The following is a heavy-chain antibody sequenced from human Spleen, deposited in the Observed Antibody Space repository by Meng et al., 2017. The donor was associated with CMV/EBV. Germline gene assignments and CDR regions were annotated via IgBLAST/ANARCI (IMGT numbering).Heavy chain of an antibody. CDR2: INPNSGGT. Sequence: ASVKVSCKASGYTFTGYYMHWVRQAPGQGLEWMGWINPNSGGTNYAQKFQGRVTMTRDTSMLRSDDTAVYYCARDQGYSSGWYQFGGMDVWGQGTTVTVSS. CDR1: GYTFTGYY. D-gene: IGHD6-19*01. CDR3: ARDQGYSSGWYQFGGMDV. J-gene: IGHJ6*02. V-gene: IGHV1-2*02.